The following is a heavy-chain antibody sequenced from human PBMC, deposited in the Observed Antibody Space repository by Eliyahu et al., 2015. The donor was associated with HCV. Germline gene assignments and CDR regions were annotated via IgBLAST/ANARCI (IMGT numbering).Heavy chain of an antibody. CDR1: XGSIXSSXYY. CDR3: ARWGDWGSGNYYYYYGMDV. D-gene: IGHD1-26*01. J-gene: IGHJ6*02. Sequence: QLQLQESGPGLVKPSETLSLTCSVSXGSIXSSXYYWAWIRQPPGKGLEWIGSIHYRXSTYYNPSLKSRVTISVDTSKNQFSLKLSSVTGADTAVYYCARWGDWGSGNYYYYYGMDVWGQGTTVTVSS. CDR2: IHYRXST. V-gene: IGHV4-39*01.